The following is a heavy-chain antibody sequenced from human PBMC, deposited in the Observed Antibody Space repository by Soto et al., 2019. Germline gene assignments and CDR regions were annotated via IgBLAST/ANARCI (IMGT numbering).Heavy chain of an antibody. J-gene: IGHJ4*01. CDR1: GFTFSSYA. V-gene: IGHV3-23*01. CDR2: GSANGRNT. Sequence: PXGSLRLACSASGFTFSSYAMDWVRQAPGKGLDWVSSGSANGRNTDYADSVKGRFTVSRDKSKNALFLQLDSLRVEDTAIYYCAKDLSSLGWLALGAPFDAWGPGTLVTVPS. D-gene: IGHD3-22*01. CDR3: AKDLSSLGWLALGAPFDA.